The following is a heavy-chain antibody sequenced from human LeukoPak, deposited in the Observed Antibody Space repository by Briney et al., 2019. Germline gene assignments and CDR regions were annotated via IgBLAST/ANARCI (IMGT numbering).Heavy chain of an antibody. Sequence: PSETLSLTCAVSGDSISSYYWSWIRQPPGKGLEWIGFIYYSGSTNYNSSLQSRVTISVDTSKNQFSLKLSSVTAADTAVYYCARQGFWRGYFVFDYWGQGTLVTVSS. CDR2: IYYSGST. V-gene: IGHV4-59*08. CDR3: ARQGFWRGYFVFDY. CDR1: GDSISSYY. J-gene: IGHJ4*02. D-gene: IGHD3-3*01.